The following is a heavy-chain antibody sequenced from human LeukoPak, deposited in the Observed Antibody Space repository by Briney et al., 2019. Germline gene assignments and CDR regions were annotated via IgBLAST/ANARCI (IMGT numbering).Heavy chain of an antibody. CDR3: ARLRGYYGSGSREFDP. J-gene: IGHJ5*02. D-gene: IGHD3-10*01. Sequence: PSETLSLTCTVSGGSISSYYWSWIRQPPGKGLEWIGYIYYSGSTSYNPSLKSRVTLSVDTSKNQFSLKLSSVTAADTAVYYCARLRGYYGSGSREFDPWGQGTLVTVSS. CDR2: IYYSGST. V-gene: IGHV4-59*08. CDR1: GGSISSYY.